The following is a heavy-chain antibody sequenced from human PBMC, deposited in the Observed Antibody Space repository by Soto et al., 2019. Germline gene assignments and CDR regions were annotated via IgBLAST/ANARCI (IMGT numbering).Heavy chain of an antibody. J-gene: IGHJ4*02. V-gene: IGHV1-18*04. D-gene: IGHD6-19*01. CDR2: VSGYNGNT. CDR3: ARDEGSHGFDS. Sequence: ASVKVSCKASGYTFTNYGISWVRQAPGQGLEWMGWVSGYNGNTNYAQKLRGRVTMTTDTSTSTAYMELRTLRSDDTAVYYCARDEGSHGFDSWGQGTLVTVPQ. CDR1: GYTFTNYG.